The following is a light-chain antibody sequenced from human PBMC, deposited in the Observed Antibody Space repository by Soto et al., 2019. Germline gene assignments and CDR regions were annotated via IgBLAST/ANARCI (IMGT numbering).Light chain of an antibody. CDR2: EGF. CDR1: SNDVGTYNL. J-gene: IGLJ1*01. Sequence: QSALTQPASVSGSPGQSITLSCTGTSNDVGTYNLVSWYQQHPGKAPKLIIFEGFKRPSGVSNRFSGSKSGNTASLTISGLQAAEEADYYCSSYEGSNTYVLGTGTKVTXL. CDR3: SSYEGSNTYV. V-gene: IGLV2-23*01.